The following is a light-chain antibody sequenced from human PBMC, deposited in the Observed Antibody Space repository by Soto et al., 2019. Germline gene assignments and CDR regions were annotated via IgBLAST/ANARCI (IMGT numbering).Light chain of an antibody. CDR1: QYVGNY. CDR2: GAS. V-gene: IGKV1-33*01. J-gene: IGKJ4*01. Sequence: IRLTQSPTSLIASVGDRVTITCQASQYVGNYLNWYQQKTGEPPRLLISGASNLEPGVPARFSGSGSGADFTFILSDLQPEDVATYFCQQYDNIILSFGGGTNVEI. CDR3: QQYDNIILS.